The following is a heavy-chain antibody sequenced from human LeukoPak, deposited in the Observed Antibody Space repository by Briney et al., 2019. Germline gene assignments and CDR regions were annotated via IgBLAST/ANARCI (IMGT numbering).Heavy chain of an antibody. Sequence: SVKVSCKASGGTFSSYAISWVRQAPGQGLEWMGGIIPIFGTANYAQKFQGRVTLTADESTSTAYMELSSLRSEDTAVYYCARAIPSPLYYFDYWGQGTLVTVSS. V-gene: IGHV1-69*01. CDR1: GGTFSSYA. CDR2: IIPIFGTA. CDR3: ARAIPSPLYYFDY. J-gene: IGHJ4*02. D-gene: IGHD2/OR15-2a*01.